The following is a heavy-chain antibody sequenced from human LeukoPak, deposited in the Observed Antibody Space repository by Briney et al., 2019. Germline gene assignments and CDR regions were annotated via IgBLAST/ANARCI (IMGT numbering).Heavy chain of an antibody. CDR1: GFPFSSYP. Sequence: PGGSLTLPCAASGFPFSSYPMSWVRQATGKALEWVSAITSSSTYIYYADSVKGRSTISRDNAKNSLYLQMNTLRAEDTAVYYCARDAGDFALYWGQGTLVTVSS. CDR2: ITSSSTYI. J-gene: IGHJ4*02. D-gene: IGHD4-17*01. CDR3: ARDAGDFALY. V-gene: IGHV3-21*01.